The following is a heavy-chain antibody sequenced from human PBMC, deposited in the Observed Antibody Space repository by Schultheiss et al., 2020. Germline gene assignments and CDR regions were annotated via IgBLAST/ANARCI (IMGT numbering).Heavy chain of an antibody. CDR2: SYCGDDE. Sequence: SGPTLVKPTQTLTLTCTFSGFSLKNTGVGVGWIRQPPGKALEWLALSYCGDDERYSTSLKSRLTVSMDTSSNQVVLTLTNMDPVDTATYYCARSPGTGYYYGLDVWGQGTMVTVSS. J-gene: IGHJ6*02. V-gene: IGHV2-5*02. CDR1: GFSLKNTGVG. D-gene: IGHD3-10*01. CDR3: ARSPGTGYYYGLDV.